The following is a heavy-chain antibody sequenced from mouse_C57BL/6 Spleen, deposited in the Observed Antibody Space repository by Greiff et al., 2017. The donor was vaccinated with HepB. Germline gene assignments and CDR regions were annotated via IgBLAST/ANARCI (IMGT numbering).Heavy chain of an antibody. D-gene: IGHD1-1*01. CDR2: IDPSDSET. V-gene: IGHV1-52*01. CDR3: ARGRGSSLFDD. CDR1: GYTFTSYW. Sequence: VQLQQPGAELVRPGSSVKLSCKASGYTFTSYWMHWVKQRPIQGLEWIGNIDPSDSETHYNQKFKDKATLTVDKSSSTAYMQLSSLTSEDSAVYYCARGRGSSLFDDWGQGTTLTVSS. J-gene: IGHJ2*01.